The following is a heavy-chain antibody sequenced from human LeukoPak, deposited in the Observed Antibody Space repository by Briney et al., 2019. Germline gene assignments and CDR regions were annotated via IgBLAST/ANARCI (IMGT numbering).Heavy chain of an antibody. V-gene: IGHV3-74*01. D-gene: IGHD5-18*01. Sequence: PGGSPRLSCAASGFTFSSYWMHWVRQAPGKGLVWVSRIHNDGSSTNYADSVEGRFTISRDNAKNTLYLQMNSLRAEDTAVYFCARQYNYAHDYWGQGTLVTVSS. J-gene: IGHJ4*02. CDR1: GFTFSSYW. CDR3: ARQYNYAHDY. CDR2: IHNDGSST.